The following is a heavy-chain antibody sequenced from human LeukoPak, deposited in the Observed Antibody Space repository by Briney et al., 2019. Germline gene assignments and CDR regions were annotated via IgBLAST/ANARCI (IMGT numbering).Heavy chain of an antibody. CDR1: GGSFSGYY. Sequence: SETLSLTCAVYGGSFSGYYWSWIRQPPGKGLEWIGEINHSGSTNYNPSLKSRVTISVDTSKNQFSLKLSSVTAADTAVYYCARVDRGYCSSTSCQPGDWFDPWGQGTLVTVSS. J-gene: IGHJ5*02. V-gene: IGHV4-34*01. D-gene: IGHD2-2*01. CDR3: ARVDRGYCSSTSCQPGDWFDP. CDR2: INHSGST.